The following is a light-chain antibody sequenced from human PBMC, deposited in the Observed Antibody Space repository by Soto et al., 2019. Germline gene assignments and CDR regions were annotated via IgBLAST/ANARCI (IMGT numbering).Light chain of an antibody. J-gene: IGKJ5*01. V-gene: IGKV3-20*01. Sequence: EIVLTQSPGTLSLSPGERATLSCRASQSVSSSYLAWYQQKPGQAPRLLMYAASSRATGFPDRFSGSGSGTDFTLTISRLEAEDFAVYYCQQSSSSPITFGQGTRLEMK. CDR2: AAS. CDR3: QQSSSSPIT. CDR1: QSVSSSY.